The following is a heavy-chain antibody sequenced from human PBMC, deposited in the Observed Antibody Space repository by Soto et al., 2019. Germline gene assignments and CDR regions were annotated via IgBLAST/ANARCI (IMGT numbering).Heavy chain of an antibody. CDR2: IYHSGST. V-gene: IGHV4-4*02. Sequence: QVQLQESGPGLVKPSGTLSLTCAVSSGSISSSNWWSWVRQPPGKGLEWIGEIYHSGSTNYNPSLKSRVTISVDKSKNQFSLKLSSVAAADTAVYYCAREVRGSGSLWGYFDYWGQGTLVTVSS. CDR3: AREVRGSGSLWGYFDY. J-gene: IGHJ4*02. D-gene: IGHD3-10*01. CDR1: SGSISSSNW.